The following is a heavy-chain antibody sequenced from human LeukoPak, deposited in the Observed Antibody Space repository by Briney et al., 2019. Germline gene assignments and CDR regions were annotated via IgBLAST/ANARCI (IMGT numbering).Heavy chain of an antibody. Sequence: GGSLRLSCIASGFIVSSYYMTWVRQAPGKGLEWVSVIYSGGSTYYADSVKGRVAISRDNSKNTVFLQMSSVRAEDTAVYYCARSYSNHLFGMDVWGQGTTVTVTS. CDR1: GFIVSSYY. CDR2: IYSGGST. J-gene: IGHJ6*02. CDR3: ARSYSNHLFGMDV. D-gene: IGHD4-11*01. V-gene: IGHV3-66*01.